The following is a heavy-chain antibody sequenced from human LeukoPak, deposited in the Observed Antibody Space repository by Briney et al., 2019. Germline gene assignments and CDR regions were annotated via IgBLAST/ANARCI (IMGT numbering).Heavy chain of an antibody. CDR2: ISSSGSAT. D-gene: IGHD3-16*02. Sequence: PGGSLRLSCAASGFTFSSYTMSWVRQAPGKGLEWVSYISSSGSATYHADSVKGRLTISRDNSKNTLYLQMKSLRAEDTAVYYCAKGDVWGSYRSALLDYWGQGTLATVSS. CDR1: GFTFSSYT. J-gene: IGHJ4*02. V-gene: IGHV3-23*01. CDR3: AKGDVWGSYRSALLDY.